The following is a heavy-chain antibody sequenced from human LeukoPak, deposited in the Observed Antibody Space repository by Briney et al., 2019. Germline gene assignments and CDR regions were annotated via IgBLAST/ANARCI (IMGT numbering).Heavy chain of an antibody. D-gene: IGHD2-15*01. Sequence: GASVKVSCKASGYTFTSYGISWVRQAPGQGLEWMGWISAYNGNTNYAQKLQGRVTMTTDTSTSTAYMELRSLRSDDTAVYYCARADIVVVVAAPDYWGQGTLVTVSS. CDR3: ARADIVVVVAAPDY. CDR2: ISAYNGNT. J-gene: IGHJ4*02. CDR1: GYTFTSYG. V-gene: IGHV1-18*01.